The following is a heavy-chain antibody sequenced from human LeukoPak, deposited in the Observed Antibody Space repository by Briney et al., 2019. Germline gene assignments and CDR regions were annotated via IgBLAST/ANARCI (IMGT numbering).Heavy chain of an antibody. V-gene: IGHV3-53*01. D-gene: IGHD6-13*01. J-gene: IGHJ2*01. CDR1: GFTVSSNY. CDR3: ARAGGGDKQRLVWYFDL. CDR2: IYSGGVT. Sequence: GGSLRLSCAASGFTVSSNYMSWVRRAPGKGLEWVSLIYSGGVTYYADSVKGRFTISRDNSKNTLYLQMNSLRAEDTAVYYCARAGGGDKQRLVWYFDLWGRGTLVTVSS.